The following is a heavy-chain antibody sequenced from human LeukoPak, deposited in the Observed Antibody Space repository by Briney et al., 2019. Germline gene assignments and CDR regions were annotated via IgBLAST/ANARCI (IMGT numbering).Heavy chain of an antibody. CDR2: INHSGSI. D-gene: IGHD1-7*01. Sequence: SETLSLTCAVYGGSFSNYYWSWIRQPPGKGLEWIGEINHSGSINYNSSLKSRVTISVDTSKNQFSLKLSSVTAADTAVYYCARGGGYNWNYGAWFDPWGQGTLVTVSS. J-gene: IGHJ5*02. V-gene: IGHV4-34*01. CDR1: GGSFSNYY. CDR3: ARGGGYNWNYGAWFDP.